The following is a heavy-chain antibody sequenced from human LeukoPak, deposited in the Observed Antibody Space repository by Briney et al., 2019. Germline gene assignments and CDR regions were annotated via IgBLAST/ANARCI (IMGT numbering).Heavy chain of an antibody. V-gene: IGHV3-74*01. CDR2: IDSDGSNT. CDR3: AGKSGGGGQGFDY. D-gene: IGHD2-15*01. Sequence: GGSLRLSCAASGFTFSSYWMHWVRQTPGKGLVWVSRIDSDGSNTRYADSVKGRFTISRDTAKKTLYLEMKSLRVEDTAVYYCAGKSGGGGQGFDYWGQGTLVTVSS. J-gene: IGHJ4*02. CDR1: GFTFSSYW.